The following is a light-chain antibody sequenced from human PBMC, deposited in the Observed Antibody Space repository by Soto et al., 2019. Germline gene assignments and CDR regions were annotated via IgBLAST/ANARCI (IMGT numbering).Light chain of an antibody. V-gene: IGKV3-20*01. CDR1: QSISSSY. CDR3: QQFSSSPLT. J-gene: IGKJ4*01. Sequence: EIVLTQSPGTLSLSPGERATLSCRASQSISSSYLAWYQQKPGQPPRLVLYRTFSRATGIPDRFSGSGSGTDFTLTINRLEPEDFAVYFCQQFSSSPLTFGGGTKVEI. CDR2: RTF.